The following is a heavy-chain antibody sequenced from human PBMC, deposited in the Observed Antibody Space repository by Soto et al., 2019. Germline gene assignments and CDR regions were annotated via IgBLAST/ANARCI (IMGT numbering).Heavy chain of an antibody. CDR2: IKTKIEGGTT. CDR3: ITDSGSLTGLAGCGY. J-gene: IGHJ4*02. CDR1: GFTFSNAW. D-gene: IGHD3-9*01. V-gene: IGHV3-15*07. Sequence: EVQLVESGGGLVKPGGSLRLSCVASGFTFSNAWMNWVRQAPGKGLEWVGRIKTKIEGGTTDYAAPVKGRFTISRDDSKNTLYLPMNNLKTEDTAVYFCITDSGSLTGLAGCGYWGQGTLVTVSS.